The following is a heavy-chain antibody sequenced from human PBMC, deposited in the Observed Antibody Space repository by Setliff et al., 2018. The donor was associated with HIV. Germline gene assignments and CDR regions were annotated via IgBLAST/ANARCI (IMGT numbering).Heavy chain of an antibody. Sequence: KTSETLSLTCSVSGGSISSGSYYWSWVRQPAGKGLEWVGDIYTRGSTFYGPSFQSRATMSLDSSKNQFSLKLASVTAADTARYFCARSNLVETIKTWGQGTLVTVSS. V-gene: IGHV4-61*09. CDR2: IYTRGST. J-gene: IGHJ4*02. CDR3: ARSNLVETIKT. CDR1: GGSISSGSYY.